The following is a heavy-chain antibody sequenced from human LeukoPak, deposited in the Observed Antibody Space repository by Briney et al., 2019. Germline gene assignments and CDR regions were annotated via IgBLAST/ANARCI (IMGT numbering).Heavy chain of an antibody. CDR3: ARAAGTVGYYDSSGYYRE. CDR1: GGSFSGYY. CDR2: INHSGST. J-gene: IGHJ4*02. Sequence: PSETLSPTCAVYGGSFSGYYWSWIRQPPGKGLEWTGEINHSGSTNYNPSLKSRVTISVDTSKNQFSLKLSSVTAADTAVYYCARAAGTVGYYDSSGYYREWGQGTLVTVSS. D-gene: IGHD3-22*01. V-gene: IGHV4-34*01.